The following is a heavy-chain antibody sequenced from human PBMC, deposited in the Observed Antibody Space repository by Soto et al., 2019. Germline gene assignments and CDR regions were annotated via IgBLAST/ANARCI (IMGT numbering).Heavy chain of an antibody. Sequence: QLQLQESGPGLVKPSETLSLTCNVSGGSISSSSNYWGWIRQPPGEGLEWIGSIYYSGTTYYNPSLKGRVPISVDTSKNQFSLKLSSVTAADTAMYYCWRRVANSGVDVWGQGTTVTVSS. CDR2: IYYSGTT. CDR3: WRRVANSGVDV. J-gene: IGHJ6*02. CDR1: GGSISSSSNY. V-gene: IGHV4-39*01.